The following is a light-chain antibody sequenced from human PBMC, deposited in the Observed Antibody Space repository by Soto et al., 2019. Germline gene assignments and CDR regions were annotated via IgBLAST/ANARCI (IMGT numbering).Light chain of an antibody. CDR1: GNDVGAYNY. Sequence: QSVLTQPRSVSGSPGQSVTISCTGTGNDVGAYNYVSWYQQHPGRPPKLLIYGVVRWPSGVPDRFSGSKSGNTASLTISGLQAEDEADYYCCSYAGTYTGVFGTGTKVTVL. CDR3: CSYAGTYTGV. V-gene: IGLV2-11*01. J-gene: IGLJ1*01. CDR2: GVV.